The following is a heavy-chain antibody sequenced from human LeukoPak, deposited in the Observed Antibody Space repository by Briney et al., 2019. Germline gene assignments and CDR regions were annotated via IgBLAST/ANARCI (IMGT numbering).Heavy chain of an antibody. CDR2: LYYGATN. J-gene: IGHJ4*01. CDR3: ARRSHSPLGSPY. V-gene: IGHV4-39*01. D-gene: IGHD3-10*01. CDR1: GASITASGFY. Sequence: SETLSLTCSVSGASITASGFYWAWVRRPPGKGLEWIGSLYYGATNYYNPSLQSRVTISVDTSKNQFSLDLASVTAADAAVYYCARRSHSPLGSPYWGQGTQVTVSS.